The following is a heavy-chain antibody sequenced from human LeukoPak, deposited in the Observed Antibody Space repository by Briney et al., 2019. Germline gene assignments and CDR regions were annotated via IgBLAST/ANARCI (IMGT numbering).Heavy chain of an antibody. J-gene: IGHJ4*02. V-gene: IGHV4-59*01. CDR3: ARGGYIFGY. CDR1: GGSISSYT. CDR2: IYDSGGT. D-gene: IGHD3-3*02. Sequence: PSETLSLTCTVSGGSISSYTWSWIRQAPGKGLEWIGYIYDSGGTNYNPSLKSRVTISIDTSKNQFSLKLTSVTAADTAVYHCARGGYIFGYWGQGTLVTVSS.